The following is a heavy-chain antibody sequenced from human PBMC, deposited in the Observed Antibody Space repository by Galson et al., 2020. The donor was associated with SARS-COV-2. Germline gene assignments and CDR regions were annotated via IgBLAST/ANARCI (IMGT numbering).Heavy chain of an antibody. J-gene: IGHJ6*02. Sequence: GESLKISCKASGFTFIGSYIHWVRQAPGQRLEWMGWVDPAGGDTKFAQKFQGRVTMTWDTSIGTAYMELSRLTSDDTAVYYCVRDDLRGRKDVWGQGTTVTV. D-gene: IGHD3-16*01. V-gene: IGHV1-2*02. CDR1: GFTFIGSY. CDR3: VRDDLRGRKDV. CDR2: VDPAGGDT.